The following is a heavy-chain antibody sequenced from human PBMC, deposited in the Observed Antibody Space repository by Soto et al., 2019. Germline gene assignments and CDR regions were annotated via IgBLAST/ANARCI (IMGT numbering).Heavy chain of an antibody. CDR2: IYSGNT. CDR3: ARTSKFDS. D-gene: IGHD6-6*01. CDR1: RISISGYY. V-gene: IGHV4-59*08. Sequence: SANLSLTCTPSRISISGYYCTSIRQSPGKGLEYIGYIYSGNTNYNPSLNSRVTISVDTSKNQFSLKLSSVTAADTAVYYCARTSKFDSWGQGTLVTVS. J-gene: IGHJ4*02.